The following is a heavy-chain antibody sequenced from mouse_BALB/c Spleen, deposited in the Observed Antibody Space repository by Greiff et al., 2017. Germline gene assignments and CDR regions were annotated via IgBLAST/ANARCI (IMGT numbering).Heavy chain of an antibody. J-gene: IGHJ4*01. CDR1: GYSITSDYA. V-gene: IGHV3-2*02. CDR2: ISYSGST. Sequence: EVKLMESGPGLVKPSQSLSLTCTVTGYSITSDYAWNWIRQFPGNKLEWMGYISYSGSTSYNPSLKSRISITRDTSKNQFFLQLNSVTTEDTATYYCARSAYDYDEGYAMDYWGQGTSVTVSS. CDR3: ARSAYDYDEGYAMDY. D-gene: IGHD2-4*01.